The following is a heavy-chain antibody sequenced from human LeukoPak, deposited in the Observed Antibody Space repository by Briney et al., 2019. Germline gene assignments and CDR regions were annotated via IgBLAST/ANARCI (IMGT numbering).Heavy chain of an antibody. J-gene: IGHJ4*02. Sequence: SETLSLICTVSGGSISSFYWTWIRQPAGKGLEWIGRIYTSGGTNYNPSLKSRVTMSVDTSKNQFSLKLSSVTAADTAVHYCARDWGSYSSGWRAFDYWGQGTLVTVSS. CDR3: ARDWGSYSSGWRAFDY. CDR1: GGSISSFY. CDR2: IYTSGGT. D-gene: IGHD6-19*01. V-gene: IGHV4-4*07.